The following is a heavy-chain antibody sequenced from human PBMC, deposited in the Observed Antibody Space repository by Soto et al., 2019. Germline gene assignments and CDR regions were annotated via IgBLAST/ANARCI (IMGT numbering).Heavy chain of an antibody. J-gene: IGHJ4*02. Sequence: GGSLRLSCAASGFTFSSYWMSWVRQAPGKGLERVANIKQDGSEKYYVDSVKGRFTISRDNAKNSLYLQMNSLRAEDTAVYYCARELYSSSSSYWGQGTLVTVSS. CDR3: ARELYSSSSSY. D-gene: IGHD6-6*01. CDR2: IKQDGSEK. V-gene: IGHV3-7*01. CDR1: GFTFSSYW.